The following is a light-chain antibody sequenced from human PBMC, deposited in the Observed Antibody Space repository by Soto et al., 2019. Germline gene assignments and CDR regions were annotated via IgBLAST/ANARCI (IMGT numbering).Light chain of an antibody. CDR1: QGISSY. V-gene: IGKV1-9*01. CDR2: AAS. J-gene: IGKJ4*01. CDR3: QQYYSYPLT. Sequence: DIQLTQSPSFLSASVGDRVTITCRASQGISSYLAWYQQKPGKAPKLLIYAASTLQSGVPSRFSGSGSGTDFTLTISCLQSEDFATYYCQQYYSYPLTFGGGTKVDNK.